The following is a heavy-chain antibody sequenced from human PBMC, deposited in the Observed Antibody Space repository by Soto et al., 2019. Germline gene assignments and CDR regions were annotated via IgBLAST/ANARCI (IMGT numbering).Heavy chain of an antibody. D-gene: IGHD3-3*01. CDR2: IYYSGST. V-gene: IGHV4-39*01. CDR1: GGSISSSSYY. Sequence: SETLSLTCTVSGGSISSSSYYWGWIRQPPGKGLEWIGSIYYSGSTYYNPSLKSRVTISVDTSKNQFSLKLSSVTAADTAVYYCASLVRLNDFWSGYPAPWGQGTLVTVSS. J-gene: IGHJ4*02. CDR3: ASLVRLNDFWSGYPAP.